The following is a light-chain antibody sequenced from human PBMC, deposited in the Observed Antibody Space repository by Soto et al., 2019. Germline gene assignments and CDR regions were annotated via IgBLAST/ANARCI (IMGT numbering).Light chain of an antibody. Sequence: EIVLTQSPGTLSLSPGERATLSCRASQSISSSNLAWYQLKPCRAPRLLSYGASGRDTAIPDRFSGDGSVSDFARTISRLEREDFAVYFRQHYGASRNWERWSFGQGTNVEV. CDR3: QHYGASRNWERWS. V-gene: IGKV3-20*01. J-gene: IGKJ1*01. CDR1: QSISSSN. CDR2: GAS.